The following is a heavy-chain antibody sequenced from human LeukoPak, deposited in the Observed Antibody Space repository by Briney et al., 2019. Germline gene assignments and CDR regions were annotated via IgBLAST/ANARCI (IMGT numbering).Heavy chain of an antibody. J-gene: IGHJ4*02. D-gene: IGHD3-10*01. V-gene: IGHV1-2*02. Sequence: GASVKVSCKASGYTFTGYYMHWVRQAPGQGLEWMGWINPNSGGTNYAQKFQGRVTMTRDTSISTAYMELSRLRSDDTAVYYCARSYYYGSGSYHDWGQGTLVTVSS. CDR1: GYTFTGYY. CDR2: INPNSGGT. CDR3: ARSYYYGSGSYHD.